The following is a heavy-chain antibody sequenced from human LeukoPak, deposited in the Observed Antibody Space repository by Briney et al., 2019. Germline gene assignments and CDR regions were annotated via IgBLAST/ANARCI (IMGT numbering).Heavy chain of an antibody. CDR1: GYTFTSYG. D-gene: IGHD3-10*01. V-gene: IGHV1-18*01. CDR2: ISAYNGNT. Sequence: ASAKVSCKASGYTFTSYGISWVRQAPGQGLEWMGWISAYNGNTNYAQKLQGRVTMTTDTSTSTAYMELRSLRSDDTAVYYCARDRGYYYGSGSYYRRLDYWGQGTLVTVSS. CDR3: ARDRGYYYGSGSYYRRLDY. J-gene: IGHJ4*02.